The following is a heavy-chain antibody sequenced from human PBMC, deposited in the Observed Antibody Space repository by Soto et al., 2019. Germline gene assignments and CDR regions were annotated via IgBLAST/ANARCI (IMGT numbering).Heavy chain of an antibody. V-gene: IGHV1-46*02. J-gene: IGHJ4*02. CDR2: INPSGGST. Sequence: QVQLVQSGAEVMKPGASVKVSCKASGYTFNSYYMHWVRQATGQGFEWMGIINPSGGSTSYAQKFQGRVTLTRDTSTSTVYMELSSLRSEDTAVYYCARDDIVGATPFDYWGQGTLVTVSS. CDR3: ARDDIVGATPFDY. CDR1: GYTFNSYY. D-gene: IGHD1-26*01.